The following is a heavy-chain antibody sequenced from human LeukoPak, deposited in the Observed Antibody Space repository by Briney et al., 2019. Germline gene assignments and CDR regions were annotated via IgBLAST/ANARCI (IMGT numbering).Heavy chain of an antibody. CDR1: RFTFDDYD. J-gene: IGHJ3*02. CDR3: AKAVGGAFDI. D-gene: IGHD2-15*01. V-gene: IGHV3-9*01. CDR2: LSWNSGNI. Sequence: GGSLRLSCAASRFTFDDYDMLWLRQAPGKGLVGVNGLSWNSGNIGYADPVKGRFTISRDNAKHSLYLQMNSLRAEGTALYYCAKAVGGAFDIWGQGTMVTVSS.